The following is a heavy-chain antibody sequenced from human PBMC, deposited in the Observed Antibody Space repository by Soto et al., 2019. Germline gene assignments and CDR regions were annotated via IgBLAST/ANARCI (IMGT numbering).Heavy chain of an antibody. D-gene: IGHD2-15*01. CDR1: GVSISRSTYY. J-gene: IGHJ5*02. Sequence: XETLSLTCTVSGVSISRSTYYWGWIRQPPGKGLEWVGSIYYSGFTYYSPSLKSRVTTSADTSKNQLSLKLNSVTAADTAVYYCARHVGGYCNEGSCYHGWFDRWGQGTLVTVSS. CDR2: IYYSGFT. CDR3: ARHVGGYCNEGSCYHGWFDR. V-gene: IGHV4-39*01.